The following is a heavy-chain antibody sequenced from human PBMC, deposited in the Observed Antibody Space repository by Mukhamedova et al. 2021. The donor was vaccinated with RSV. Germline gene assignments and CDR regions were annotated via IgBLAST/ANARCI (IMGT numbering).Heavy chain of an antibody. Sequence: VRQAPGQGLEWMGWISAYNGNTNYAQKLQGRVTMTTDTSTSTAYMELRSLRSDDTAVYYCARVLDIVATIDYWGQGTLVTVSP. J-gene: IGHJ4*02. CDR3: ARVLDIVATIDY. V-gene: IGHV1-18*01. D-gene: IGHD5-12*01. CDR2: ISAYNGNT.